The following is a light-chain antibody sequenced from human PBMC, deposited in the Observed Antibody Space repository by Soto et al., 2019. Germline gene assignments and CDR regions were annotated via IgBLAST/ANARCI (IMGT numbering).Light chain of an antibody. CDR2: TTN. CDR1: SGSVSASYY. J-gene: IGLJ2*01. CDR3: VLYMGSGILV. V-gene: IGLV8-61*01. Sequence: QTVVTQEPSFSVSPGGTVTLTYGLSSGSVSASYYPSWYQQTPGQAPRTLIYTTNTRSSGVPERFSGSILGNKAALTITGYQADDESDYYSVLYMGSGILVFGGGTKHSVL.